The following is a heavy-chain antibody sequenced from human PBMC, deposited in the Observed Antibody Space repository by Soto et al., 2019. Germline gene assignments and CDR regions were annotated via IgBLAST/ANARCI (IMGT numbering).Heavy chain of an antibody. CDR2: ISWNSGGT. CDR3: AKDKDSSAGRGYFES. D-gene: IGHD6-13*01. J-gene: IGHJ4*02. V-gene: IGHV3-9*01. CDR1: GFTFDDYA. Sequence: EVQLVESGGGLVQPGRSLRLSCAASGFTFDDYAMHWVRQAPGKGLEWVSGISWNSGGTGYADSVKGRFTISRDNTKKSLYLQMNSLRAEDTALYYCAKDKDSSAGRGYFESWGQGTPVTVSS.